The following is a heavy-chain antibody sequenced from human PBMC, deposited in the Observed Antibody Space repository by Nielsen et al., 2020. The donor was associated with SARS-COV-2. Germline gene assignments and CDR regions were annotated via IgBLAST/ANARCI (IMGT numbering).Heavy chain of an antibody. CDR2: IYYSGST. D-gene: IGHD3-3*01. CDR1: GGSISSGGYY. J-gene: IGHJ6*02. CDR3: ASESLRFLEWSLSKYYYYGMDV. V-gene: IGHV4-31*03. Sequence: SETLSLTCTVSGGSISSGGYYWSWIRQHPGKGLEWIGYIYYSGSTYYNPSLKSRVTISVDTSKNQFSLKLSSVTAADTAVYYCASESLRFLEWSLSKYYYYGMDVWGQGTTVTVSS.